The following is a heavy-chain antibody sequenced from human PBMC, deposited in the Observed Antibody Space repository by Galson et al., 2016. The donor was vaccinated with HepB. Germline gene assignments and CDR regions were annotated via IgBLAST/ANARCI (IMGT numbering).Heavy chain of an antibody. CDR2: INIGNGRT. CDR1: GYTFTSCA. J-gene: IGHJ4*02. V-gene: IGHV1-3*04. Sequence: SVKVSCKASGYTFTSCALLWVRQAPGQRPEWMGWINIGNGRTIYSQNFQGRITLTRDTTASTAYMDLSSLRSADTAVYYCARGGWSFDYWGQGTLITVSS. CDR3: ARGGWSFDY. D-gene: IGHD6-19*01.